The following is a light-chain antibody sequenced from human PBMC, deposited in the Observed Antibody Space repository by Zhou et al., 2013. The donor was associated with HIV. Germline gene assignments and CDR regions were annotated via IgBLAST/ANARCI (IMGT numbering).Light chain of an antibody. V-gene: IGKV3-20*01. J-gene: IGKJ2*04. Sequence: EIVLTQSPAILSLSPGERATLSCRASQSVSSNYLAWYQQKPGQAPRLLIYGASSRATGIPDRFSGSGSGTDFTLTISRLEPEDFAVYYCQQYGSSSCSFGQGTKLEIK. CDR3: QQYGSSSCS. CDR2: GAS. CDR1: QSVSSNY.